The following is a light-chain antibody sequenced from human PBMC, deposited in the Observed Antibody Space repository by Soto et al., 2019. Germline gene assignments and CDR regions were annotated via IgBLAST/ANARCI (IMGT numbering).Light chain of an antibody. CDR1: QSISNH. V-gene: IGKV1-39*01. CDR3: QQSYSSPPT. CDR2: AAS. J-gene: IGKJ1*01. Sequence: DNRRAENPSCLSASVEPRNHITCRASQSISNHLNWYQQKPGKAPKLLIFAASSLQSGVPSRFSGSRSGPDFTLTISSLQPEDFATYYCQQSYSSPPTFGQGTKV.